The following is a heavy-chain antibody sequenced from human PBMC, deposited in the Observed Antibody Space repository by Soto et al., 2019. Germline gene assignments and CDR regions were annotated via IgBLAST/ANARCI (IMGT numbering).Heavy chain of an antibody. CDR1: GFTFSSYD. Sequence: EVQLLESGGGLVQPGGSLRLSCAASGFTFSSYDMIWVRQAPGKGLEWVSAIRAGGDSTYYADSVKGRFTISRDNSRDTLYLQMNSLRAGDTAFYYCAKAHNNAHLDLHYWGLGTLVTVSS. D-gene: IGHD3-3*01. CDR2: IRAGGDST. CDR3: AKAHNNAHLDLHY. J-gene: IGHJ4*02. V-gene: IGHV3-23*01.